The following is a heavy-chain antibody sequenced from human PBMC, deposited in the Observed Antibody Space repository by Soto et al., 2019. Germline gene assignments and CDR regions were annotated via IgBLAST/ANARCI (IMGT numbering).Heavy chain of an antibody. CDR1: GFTFGDYA. V-gene: IGHV3-49*04. CDR3: TRGEYPYYYGMAV. J-gene: IGHJ6*02. Sequence: GGSLRLSCTASGFTFGDYAMSWVRQAPGKGLEGVGFIRSKAYGGTTEYAASVKGRFTISRDDSKSIAYLQMNSLKTEDTAVYYCTRGEYPYYYGMAVWGQGTTVTVSS. CDR2: IRSKAYGGTT. D-gene: IGHD3-10*01.